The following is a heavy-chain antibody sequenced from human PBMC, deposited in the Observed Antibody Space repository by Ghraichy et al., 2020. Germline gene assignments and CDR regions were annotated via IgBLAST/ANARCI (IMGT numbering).Heavy chain of an antibody. D-gene: IGHD1-14*01. V-gene: IGHV3-53*01. CDR3: ARNLPETPLGY. CDR1: GVTVSNNY. Sequence: GGSLRLSCAASGVTVSNNYMTWLRQAPGKGLELVALIYSGGDTYYTDSVRGRFTISRDSSKNTVYLQMNSLGAEDTAVYFCARNLPETPLGYWGQGTLVTVSS. CDR2: IYSGGDT. J-gene: IGHJ4*02.